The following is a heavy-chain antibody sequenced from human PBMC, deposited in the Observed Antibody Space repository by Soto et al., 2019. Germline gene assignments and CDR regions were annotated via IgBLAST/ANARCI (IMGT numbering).Heavy chain of an antibody. V-gene: IGHV4-61*08. Sequence: PSETLSLTCTVSGGSISSGDYYWSWIRQPPGKGLEWIGYIYYSGSTNYNPSLKSRVTISVDTSKNQFSLKLSSVTAADTAVYYCARDGKYNWFDPWGQGTLVTVS. CDR3: ARDGKYNWFDP. CDR1: GGSISSGDYY. D-gene: IGHD1-26*01. CDR2: IYYSGST. J-gene: IGHJ5*02.